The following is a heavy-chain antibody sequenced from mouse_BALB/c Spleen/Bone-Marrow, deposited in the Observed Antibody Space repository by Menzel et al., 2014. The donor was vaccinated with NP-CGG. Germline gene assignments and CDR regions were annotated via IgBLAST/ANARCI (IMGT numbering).Heavy chain of an antibody. CDR3: ARDTTSNIYWYFDV. CDR2: IRNKANGYTT. D-gene: IGHD2-5*01. Sequence: EVQLVESGGGLVQPGGSLRLSCAISGFTFTDYYMSWVRQPPGKALEWLGFIRNKANGYTTEYSTSVKGRFTISRDNSQSILYLQMNTLGAEDSATYYCARDTTSNIYWYFDVRGRGTTITVSS. V-gene: IGHV7-3*02. J-gene: IGHJ1*01. CDR1: GFTFTDYY.